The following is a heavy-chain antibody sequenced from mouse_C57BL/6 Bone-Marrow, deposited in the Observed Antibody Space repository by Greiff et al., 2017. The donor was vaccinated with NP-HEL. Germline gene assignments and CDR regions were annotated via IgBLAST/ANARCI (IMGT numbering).Heavy chain of an antibody. CDR1: GFTFSSYG. CDR3: ARHELRLYYFDY. Sequence: EVKLQESGGDLVKPGGSLKLSCAASGFTFSSYGMSWVRQTPDKRLEWVATIRSGGSYTYYPDSVKGRFTISRDNAKNTLYLQMSSLKSEDTAMYYCARHELRLYYFDYWGQGTTLTVSS. J-gene: IGHJ2*01. V-gene: IGHV5-6*01. CDR2: IRSGGSYT. D-gene: IGHD3-2*02.